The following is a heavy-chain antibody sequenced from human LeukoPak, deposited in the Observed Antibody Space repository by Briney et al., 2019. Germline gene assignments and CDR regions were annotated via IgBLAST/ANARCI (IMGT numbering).Heavy chain of an antibody. CDR2: IYYRGTT. J-gene: IGHJ4*02. V-gene: IGHV4-59*12. Sequence: SETLSLTCTVSGGSISIYYWTWIRQPPGKGLGWIGYIYYRGTTSYNPFLKSRVTISVDTSKNQFSLKLNSVTAADTAVYYCARLPRYGGYDHFDYWGQGILVIVSS. CDR3: ARLPRYGGYDHFDY. CDR1: GGSISIYY. D-gene: IGHD5-12*01.